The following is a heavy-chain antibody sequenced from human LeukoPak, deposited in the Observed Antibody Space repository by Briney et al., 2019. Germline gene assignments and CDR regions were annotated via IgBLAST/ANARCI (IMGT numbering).Heavy chain of an antibody. CDR1: GFIFSQYS. D-gene: IGHD5-18*01. J-gene: IGHJ4*02. CDR2: IRSSSET. CDR3: ARDVGYFRFDY. Sequence: GGSLRLSCAASGFIFSQYSMNWVRQAPGKGLEWVSHIRSSSETFYADSVKGRFTISRDNAKNSLYLQMNNLRAEDTAVYYCARDVGYFRFDYWGQGTLVTVSS. V-gene: IGHV3-48*04.